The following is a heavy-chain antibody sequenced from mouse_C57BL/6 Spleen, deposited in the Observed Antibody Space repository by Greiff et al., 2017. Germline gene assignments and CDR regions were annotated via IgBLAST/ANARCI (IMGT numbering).Heavy chain of an antibody. V-gene: IGHV1-69*01. CDR3: ARRVNRRGEYAMDY. CDR2: IDPSDSYT. D-gene: IGHD2-1*01. J-gene: IGHJ4*01. Sequence: QVQLQQPGAELVMPGASVKLSCKASGYTFTSYWMHWVKQRPGQGLEWIGEIDPSDSYTNYNQKFKGKSTLTVDKSSSTAYMQLSSLTSEDSAVYYCARRVNRRGEYAMDYWGQGTSVTVSS. CDR1: GYTFTSYW.